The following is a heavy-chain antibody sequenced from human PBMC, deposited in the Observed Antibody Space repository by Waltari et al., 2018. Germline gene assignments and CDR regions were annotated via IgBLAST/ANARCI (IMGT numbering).Heavy chain of an antibody. CDR3: ARETSLYLYFWSGYSYFDY. CDR2: IYTSGST. V-gene: IGHV4-4*07. J-gene: IGHJ4*02. D-gene: IGHD3-3*01. CDR1: GGSISSYY. Sequence: QVQLQESGPGLVKPSETLSLTCTVSGGSISSYYWSWIRQPAGKGLEWIGRIYTSGSTNYSPSRQSRVTMSVDTSKNQFSRKVSSVTAADTAVYYCARETSLYLYFWSGYSYFDYWGQGTLVTVSS.